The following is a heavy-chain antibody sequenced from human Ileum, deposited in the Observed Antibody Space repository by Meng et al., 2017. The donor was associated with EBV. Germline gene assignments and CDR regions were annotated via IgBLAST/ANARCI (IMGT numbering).Heavy chain of an antibody. CDR1: GDTSTGYA. V-gene: IGHV1-69*01. J-gene: IGHJ4*02. D-gene: IGHD3-10*01. CDR2: IVPIFGTG. CDR3: AISSKSGPSYYFDY. Sequence: QVHAVRCGAELMRPPSRAKVACTASGDTSTGYAITWWRQAPGQGLEWMGGIVPIFGTGTSAQKFQDRLTITADASTSTAYMELRGLRSEDTAVYYCAISSKSGPSYYFDYWGQGTLVTVSS.